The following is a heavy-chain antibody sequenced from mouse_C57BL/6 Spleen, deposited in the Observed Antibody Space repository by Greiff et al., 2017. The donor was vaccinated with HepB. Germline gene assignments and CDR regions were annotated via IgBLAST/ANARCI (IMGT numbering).Heavy chain of an antibody. CDR2: IYPGDGDT. V-gene: IGHV1-82*01. J-gene: IGHJ4*01. D-gene: IGHD2-4*01. Sequence: QVQLQQSGPELVKPGASVKISCKASGYAFSSSWMNWVKQRPGKGLEWIGRIYPGDGDTNYNGKFKGKATLTADKSSSTAYMQLSSLTSEDSAVYFCARSGYYEPFYAMDYWGQGTSVTVSS. CDR3: ARSGYYEPFYAMDY. CDR1: GYAFSSSW.